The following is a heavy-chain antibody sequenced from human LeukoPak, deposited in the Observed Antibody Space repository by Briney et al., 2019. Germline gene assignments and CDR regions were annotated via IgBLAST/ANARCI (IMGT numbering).Heavy chain of an antibody. Sequence: GGSLRLSCAASGFTFSSNYMSWVRQAPGKGLEWVSVIYSGGSTYYADSVKGRFTISRDNSKNTLYLQMNSLRAEDTAVYYCARDMASDDSSGYYPNWFDPWGQGTLVTVSS. CDR3: ARDMASDDSSGYYPNWFDP. CDR1: GFTFSSNY. CDR2: IYSGGST. J-gene: IGHJ5*02. D-gene: IGHD3-22*01. V-gene: IGHV3-53*01.